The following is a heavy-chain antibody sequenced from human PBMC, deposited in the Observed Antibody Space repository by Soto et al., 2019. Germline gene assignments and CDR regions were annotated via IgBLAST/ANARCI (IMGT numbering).Heavy chain of an antibody. V-gene: IGHV4-59*01. D-gene: IGHD6-13*01. J-gene: IGHJ6*02. CDR3: ARDRGGSSWRNYYYYGVDV. Sequence: SETMSLTWTVSGGSIVSYYGSWIMKPQGKGLEWIGYVHYSGSTNYNPSLKSRVTTSVDTSKNQFSLKLSSVTAADTAVYYCARDRGGSSWRNYYYYGVDVWGQGTTVTVSS. CDR1: GGSIVSYY. CDR2: VHYSGST.